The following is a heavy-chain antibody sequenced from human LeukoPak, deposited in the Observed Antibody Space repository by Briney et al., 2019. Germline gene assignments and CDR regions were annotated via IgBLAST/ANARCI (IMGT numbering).Heavy chain of an antibody. CDR2: INHNGNVN. Sequence: SGGSLRLSCAVSGLTFSSSWMDWVRQAPGKGLEWVASINHNGNVNYYVDSVKGRFTISRDNAKNSLYLQMSNLRAEDTAVYFCARGGGLDVWGQGATVTVS. CDR1: GLTFSSSW. J-gene: IGHJ6*02. V-gene: IGHV3-7*03. D-gene: IGHD3-16*01. CDR3: ARGGGLDV.